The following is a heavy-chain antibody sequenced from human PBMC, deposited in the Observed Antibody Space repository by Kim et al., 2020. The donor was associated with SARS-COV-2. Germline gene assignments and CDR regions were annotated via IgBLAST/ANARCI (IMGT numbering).Heavy chain of an antibody. CDR3: ARDSDLVVPAAMFYGMDV. J-gene: IGHJ6*02. Sequence: ASVKVSCKPSGYTFTSYGISWVRQAPGQGLEWMGWISAYNGNTNYAQKLQGRVTMTTDTSTSTAYMELRSLRSDDTAVYYCARDSDLVVPAAMFYGMDVWGQGTTVTVSS. D-gene: IGHD2-2*01. V-gene: IGHV1-18*01. CDR1: GYTFTSYG. CDR2: ISAYNGNT.